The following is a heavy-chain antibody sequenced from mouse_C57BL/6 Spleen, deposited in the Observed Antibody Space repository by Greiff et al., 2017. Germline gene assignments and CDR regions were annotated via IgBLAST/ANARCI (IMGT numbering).Heavy chain of an antibody. CDR3: AREGGDLYYFDY. CDR1: GYTFTSYW. Sequence: QVQLQQPGAELVKPGASVKMSCKASGYTFTSYWIPWVKQRPGQGLEWIGDIYPGSGSTNYNEQFKSKATLTVDTSSITAYMQLSSLTSEDSAVYYCAREGGDLYYFDYWGQGTTLTVSS. CDR2: IYPGSGST. J-gene: IGHJ2*01. D-gene: IGHD3-3*01. V-gene: IGHV1-55*01.